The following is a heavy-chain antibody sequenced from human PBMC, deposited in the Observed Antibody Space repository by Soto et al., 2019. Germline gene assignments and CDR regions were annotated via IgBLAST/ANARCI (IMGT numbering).Heavy chain of an antibody. CDR2: ISSSGSTI. Sequence: GGSLRLSCAASGFTFSDYYMSWIRQAPGKGLEWVSYISSSGSTIYYADSVKGRFTISRDNAKNSLYLQMNSLRAEDTAVYYCARARRGLTEDYYYYYYMDVWGKGTTVTVSS. D-gene: IGHD7-27*01. J-gene: IGHJ6*03. CDR3: ARARRGLTEDYYYYYYMDV. CDR1: GFTFSDYY. V-gene: IGHV3-11*01.